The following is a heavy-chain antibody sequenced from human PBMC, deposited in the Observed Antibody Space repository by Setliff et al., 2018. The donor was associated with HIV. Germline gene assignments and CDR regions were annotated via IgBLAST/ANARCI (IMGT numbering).Heavy chain of an antibody. CDR3: ARDFSGGHYHDY. CDR1: GFTLSNYW. D-gene: IGHD2-15*01. Sequence: GGSLRLSCAASGFTLSNYWMSWVRQAPGKGLEWVAIIKQDGSEKYYVDSVKGRFTISRDNAKNSLFLQMNSLRVEDTALYYCARDFSGGHYHDYWGQGTLVTVSS. CDR2: IKQDGSEK. V-gene: IGHV3-7*01. J-gene: IGHJ4*02.